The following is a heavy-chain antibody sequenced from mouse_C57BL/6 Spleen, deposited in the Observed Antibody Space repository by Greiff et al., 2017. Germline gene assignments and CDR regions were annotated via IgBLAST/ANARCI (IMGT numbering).Heavy chain of an antibody. V-gene: IGHV1-82*01. Sequence: QVTLKVSGPELVKPGASVKISCKASGYAFSSSWMNWVKQRPGKGLEWIGRIYPGDGDTNYNGKFKGKATLTADKSSSTAYMQLSSLTSEDSAVYFCAREAYYSNYGGFAYWGQGTLVTVSA. CDR3: AREAYYSNYGGFAY. CDR2: IYPGDGDT. D-gene: IGHD2-5*01. CDR1: GYAFSSSW. J-gene: IGHJ3*01.